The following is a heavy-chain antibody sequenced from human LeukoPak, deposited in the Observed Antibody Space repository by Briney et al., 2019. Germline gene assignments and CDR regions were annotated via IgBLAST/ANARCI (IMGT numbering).Heavy chain of an antibody. CDR3: AREKSYYYGSGSPNWFDP. Sequence: SETLSLTCTVSGGSISSGGYYWSWIRRHPGKGLEWIGYIYYSGSTYYNPSLKSRVTISVDTSKNQFSLKLSSVTAADTAVYYCAREKSYYYGSGSPNWFDPWGQGTLVTVSS. J-gene: IGHJ5*02. V-gene: IGHV4-31*03. CDR1: GGSISSGGYY. CDR2: IYYSGST. D-gene: IGHD3-10*01.